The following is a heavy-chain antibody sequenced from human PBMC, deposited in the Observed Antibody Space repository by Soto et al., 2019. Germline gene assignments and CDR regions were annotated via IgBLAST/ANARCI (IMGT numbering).Heavy chain of an antibody. CDR2: ISRDGRST. Sequence: PGGSLRLSCSASGFTFSMHSMHWVRQTPGKALEYVSAISRDGRSTFYADSVKGRFTISRDNSKNTLYLRMNSLRSDDTAVYHCVKEANPFINTLVVLIFDYWGQGTQVTVSS. D-gene: IGHD3-22*01. J-gene: IGHJ4*02. V-gene: IGHV3-64D*08. CDR1: GFTFSMHS. CDR3: VKEANPFINTLVVLIFDY.